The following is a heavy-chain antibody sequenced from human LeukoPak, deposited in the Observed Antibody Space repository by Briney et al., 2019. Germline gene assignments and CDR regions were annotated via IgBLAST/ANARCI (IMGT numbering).Heavy chain of an antibody. CDR2: IIPIFGTA. D-gene: IGHD2-15*01. V-gene: IGHV1-69*05. J-gene: IGHJ4*02. CDR1: GGTFSSYA. Sequence: GSSVKVSCKASGGTFSSYAISWVRQAPGQGLKWMGRIIPIFGTANYAQKFQGRVTITTDESTSTAYMELSSLRSEDTAVYYCAREERRGGKATPDFDYWGQGTLVTVSS. CDR3: AREERRGGKATPDFDY.